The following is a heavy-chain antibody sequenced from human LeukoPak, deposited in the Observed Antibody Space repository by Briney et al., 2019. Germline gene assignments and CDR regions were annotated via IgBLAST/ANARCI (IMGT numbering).Heavy chain of an antibody. D-gene: IGHD6-13*01. Sequence: QTGGSLRLSCAASGFTFSTYLMSWVRQAPGKGLEWVAHIKQDGSEKYYVDSVKGRFTVSRDNAKNSVYLQLSSLRTEDTAAYYCASSRWQAFDSWGQGILVTVSS. CDR2: IKQDGSEK. J-gene: IGHJ4*02. CDR3: ASSRWQAFDS. V-gene: IGHV3-7*02. CDR1: GFTFSTYL.